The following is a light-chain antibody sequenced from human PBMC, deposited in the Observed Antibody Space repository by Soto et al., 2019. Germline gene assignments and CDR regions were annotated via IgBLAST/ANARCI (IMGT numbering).Light chain of an antibody. V-gene: IGLV2-14*01. J-gene: IGLJ1*01. CDR2: DVS. Sequence: QSVLTQPASVSGSPGQSITISCTGTSSDVGGYNYVSWYQQHPGKAPKLMIYDVSNRPSGISNRFSGSKSGNTASLTISGLQAEVEADYYCSSYTGSSTYVFGTGTKLTVL. CDR3: SSYTGSSTYV. CDR1: SSDVGGYNY.